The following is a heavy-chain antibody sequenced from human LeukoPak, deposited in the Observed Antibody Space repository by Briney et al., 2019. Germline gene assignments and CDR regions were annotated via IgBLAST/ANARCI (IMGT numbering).Heavy chain of an antibody. CDR1: GFTFSNYW. Sequence: GGSLRLSCAASGFTFSNYWMTWVRQAPGKGLEWVATIKQDGSETYYVDSMKGRFTVSRDNARDSLYLQMNSLRAEDTAVYYCARESGSVTSEVDFDYWGQGTLVTVSS. CDR2: IKQDGSET. V-gene: IGHV3-7*01. J-gene: IGHJ4*02. D-gene: IGHD4-17*01. CDR3: ARESGSVTSEVDFDY.